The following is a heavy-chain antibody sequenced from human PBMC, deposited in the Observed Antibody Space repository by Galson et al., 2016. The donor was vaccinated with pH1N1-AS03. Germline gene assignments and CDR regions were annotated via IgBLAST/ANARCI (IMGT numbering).Heavy chain of an antibody. Sequence: SGAEVQKPGESLKISCQGSGYSFSSYWIGWVRQMPGKGLEWVGIIYPGDSSSKQGPSFRGQVTITADKSPSTAYLQWTSLKASDTAIYYCGRWMVRGDPVGFDLWGKGTMVTVSA. CDR1: GYSFSSYW. J-gene: IGHJ3*01. CDR3: GRWMVRGDPVGFDL. V-gene: IGHV5-51*01. CDR2: IYPGDSSS. D-gene: IGHD3-10*01.